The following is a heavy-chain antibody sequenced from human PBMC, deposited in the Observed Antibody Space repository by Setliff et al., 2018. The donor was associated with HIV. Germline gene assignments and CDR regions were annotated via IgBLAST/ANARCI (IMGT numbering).Heavy chain of an antibody. J-gene: IGHJ4*02. V-gene: IGHV3-7*01. D-gene: IGHD6-13*01. CDR1: GFTFSSNW. Sequence: PGGSLRLSCAASGFTFSSNWMSWVRQAPGKGLEWVANIKQDGSEKYYVDSVKGRFTISRDNAKKSLYLQMDSLRAEDTAVYYCARIKWAAAGPLFDLWGQGTQVTVSS. CDR3: ARIKWAAAGPLFDL. CDR2: IKQDGSEK.